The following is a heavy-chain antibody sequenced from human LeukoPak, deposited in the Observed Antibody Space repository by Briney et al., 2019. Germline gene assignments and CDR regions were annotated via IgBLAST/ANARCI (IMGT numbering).Heavy chain of an antibody. V-gene: IGHV3-33*08. Sequence: GGSLRLSCSASGFTFSSYAMHWVRQAPGKGLEWVAVIWYDGSNKYYADSVKGRFTISRDNSKNTLYLQMNSLRAEDTAVYYCARDRGGPYYYDSSGYPNWFDPWGQGTLVTVSS. CDR2: IWYDGSNK. CDR3: ARDRGGPYYYDSSGYPNWFDP. D-gene: IGHD3-22*01. J-gene: IGHJ5*02. CDR1: GFTFSSYA.